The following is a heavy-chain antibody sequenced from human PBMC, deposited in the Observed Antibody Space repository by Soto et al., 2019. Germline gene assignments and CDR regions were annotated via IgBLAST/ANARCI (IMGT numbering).Heavy chain of an antibody. Sequence: QVQLQQWGAGLLKPSETLSLTCAVYGGSFSGYYWSWIRQPPGKGLEWIGEINHSGSTNYNPSLKSRLTISVDTSKNQFSLKLSSVTAADTAVYYCARGSGWYYYYGMDVWGQGTTVTVSS. CDR1: GGSFSGYY. V-gene: IGHV4-34*01. D-gene: IGHD6-19*01. CDR2: INHSGST. J-gene: IGHJ6*02. CDR3: ARGSGWYYYYGMDV.